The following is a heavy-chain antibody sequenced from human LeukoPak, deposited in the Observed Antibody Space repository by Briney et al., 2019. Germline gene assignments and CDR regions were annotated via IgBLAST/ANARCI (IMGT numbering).Heavy chain of an antibody. CDR2: INHSGST. Sequence: SETLSLTCAVYGGSFGGYYWSWIRQPPGKGLEWIGEINHSGSTNYNPSLKSRVTISVDTSKNQFSLKLSSVTAADTAVYYCARDREYSYGYDWGQGTLVTVSS. J-gene: IGHJ4*02. CDR1: GGSFGGYY. V-gene: IGHV4-34*01. CDR3: ARDREYSYGYD. D-gene: IGHD5-18*01.